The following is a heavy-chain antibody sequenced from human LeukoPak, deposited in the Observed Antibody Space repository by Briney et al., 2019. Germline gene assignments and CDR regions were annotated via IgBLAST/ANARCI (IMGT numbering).Heavy chain of an antibody. CDR2: ISSSGSTI. V-gene: IGHV3-11*01. J-gene: IGHJ4*02. CDR3: ARERSYYYGSGSYGY. D-gene: IGHD3-10*01. Sequence: GGSLRLSCAASGFTFSDYYKSWIRQAPGKGLEWVSYISSSGSTIYYADSVKGRFTISRDNAKNSLYLQMNSLRAEDTAVYYCARERSYYYGSGSYGYWGQGTLVTVSS. CDR1: GFTFSDYY.